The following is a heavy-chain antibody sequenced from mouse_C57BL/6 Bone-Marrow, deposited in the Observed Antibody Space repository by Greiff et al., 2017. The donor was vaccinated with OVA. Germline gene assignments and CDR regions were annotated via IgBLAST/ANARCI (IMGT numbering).Heavy chain of an antibody. Sequence: EVKLQESGGGLVQPGGSLKLSCAASGFTFSDYYMYWVRQTPEKRLEWVAYISNGGGSTYYPDTVKGRFTISRDNAKKNLYLQMSRLKSEDTDMYYCARPYYYVSSGVDYWGQVTTLTVSS. CDR1: GFTFSDYY. CDR3: ARPYYYVSSGVDY. V-gene: IGHV5-12*01. J-gene: IGHJ2*01. D-gene: IGHD1-1*01. CDR2: ISNGGGST.